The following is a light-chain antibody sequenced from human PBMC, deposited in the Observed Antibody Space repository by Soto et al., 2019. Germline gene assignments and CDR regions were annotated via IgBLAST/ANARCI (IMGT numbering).Light chain of an antibody. J-gene: IGKJ4*01. CDR3: QHHAEYPLT. CDR2: AAS. Sequence: DLPLTQSPSFLSASVGDRVTITCRASQGITNYLAWYRQKPGKAPKLLIHAASTLQSGVPSRFSGSGSGTEFTLTISSLQPEDFATYYCQHHAEYPLTFGGGTKVEIK. V-gene: IGKV1-9*01. CDR1: QGITNY.